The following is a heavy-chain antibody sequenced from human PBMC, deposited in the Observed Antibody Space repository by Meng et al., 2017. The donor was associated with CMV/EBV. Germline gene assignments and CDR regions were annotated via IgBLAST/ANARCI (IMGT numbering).Heavy chain of an antibody. CDR1: GGSISSGDYY. J-gene: IGHJ4*02. CDR2: IYYSGST. D-gene: IGHD3-3*01. CDR3: ARGDRFEPLDY. V-gene: IGHV4-30-4*08. Sequence: QVQLQESGQGLVKLPQTRSPTCTVSGGSISSGDYYWSWIRQPPGKGLEWIGYIYYSGSTYYNPSLKSRVTISVDTSKNQFSLKLSSVTAADTAVYYCARGDRFEPLDYWDQGTLVTVAS.